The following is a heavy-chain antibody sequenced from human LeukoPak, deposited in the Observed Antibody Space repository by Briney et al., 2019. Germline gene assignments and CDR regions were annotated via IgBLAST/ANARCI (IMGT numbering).Heavy chain of an antibody. J-gene: IGHJ4*02. Sequence: PSETLSLTCTVSGGSISSSSYYWGWLRQPPGKGLEWIGSIYYSGSTYYNPSLKSRVTISVDTSKNQFSLKLSSVTAADTAVYYCARDFPQAWIHKDYFDYWGQGTLVTVSS. CDR2: IYYSGST. D-gene: IGHD5-18*01. CDR1: GGSISSSSYY. V-gene: IGHV4-39*07. CDR3: ARDFPQAWIHKDYFDY.